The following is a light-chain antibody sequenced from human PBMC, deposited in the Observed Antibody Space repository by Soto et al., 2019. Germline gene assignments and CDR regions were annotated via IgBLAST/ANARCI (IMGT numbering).Light chain of an antibody. J-gene: IGLJ3*02. CDR2: EVN. V-gene: IGLV2-8*01. Sequence: QSVLTQPPSASGSPGQSVTISCAGTSSDVGGYDYVSWYQQHPGKAHKLIIYEVNKRPSGVPDRFSGSKSANTASLTVSGLQAEDEADYYCSSYAGSNNLRMFGGGTKVTVL. CDR3: SSYAGSNNLRM. CDR1: SSDVGGYDY.